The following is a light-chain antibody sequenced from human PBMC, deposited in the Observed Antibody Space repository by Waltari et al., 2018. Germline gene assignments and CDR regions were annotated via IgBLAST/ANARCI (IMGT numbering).Light chain of an antibody. Sequence: DIVMTQFPDPLAVSLGARASINCKSSQRILYSSNNKNYLAWYQQKPGQSPKLLIYWASTRESGVPDRFSGSGSGTDFTLTISSLQAEDVAVYYCQQYYGTPPTFGRGTKVEIK. CDR3: QQYYGTPPT. V-gene: IGKV4-1*01. J-gene: IGKJ1*01. CDR1: QRILYSSNNKNY. CDR2: WAS.